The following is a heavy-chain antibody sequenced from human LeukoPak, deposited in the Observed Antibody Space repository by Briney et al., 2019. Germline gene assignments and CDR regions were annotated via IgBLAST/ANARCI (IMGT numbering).Heavy chain of an antibody. CDR1: GFIFSDYY. V-gene: IGHV3-11*05. J-gene: IGHJ4*02. D-gene: IGHD2-2*01. CDR3: ARDRSSSSWFDY. CDR2: ISGSSSYT. Sequence: GGSLRLSCAASGFIFSDYYTSWIRQVPGKGPEWVSYISGSSSYTNYADSVKGRFTISRDNAKNSLYLQMNSLRAEDTAVYYCARDRSSSSWFDYWGQGTLVTVSS.